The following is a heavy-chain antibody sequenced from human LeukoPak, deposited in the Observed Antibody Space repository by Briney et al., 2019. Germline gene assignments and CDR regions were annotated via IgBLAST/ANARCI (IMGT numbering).Heavy chain of an antibody. J-gene: IGHJ4*02. Sequence: SETLSLTCAVYGGSFSGYYWSWIRQPPGKGLEWIGEISHSGRTNYNPSLESRVTISVDTSKNQFSLKVNSVTAADTAVYYCARVDYGDYSKDFDYWGQGTLVTVSS. V-gene: IGHV4-34*01. CDR3: ARVDYGDYSKDFDY. D-gene: IGHD4-17*01. CDR1: GGSFSGYY. CDR2: ISHSGRT.